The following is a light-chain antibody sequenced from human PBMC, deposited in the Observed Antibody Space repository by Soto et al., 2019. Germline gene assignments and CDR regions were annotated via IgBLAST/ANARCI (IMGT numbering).Light chain of an antibody. Sequence: EVVLTQSPGTLSLSPGERATLFCRASQSVSSYLAWYQQKPGQAPRLLIFGASSRATGVPARFSGSGSGTEFTLTISSLQSEDFAVYYCQQYNNWPPITFGQGTRLEIK. CDR2: GAS. CDR3: QQYNNWPPIT. J-gene: IGKJ5*01. CDR1: QSVSSY. V-gene: IGKV3-15*01.